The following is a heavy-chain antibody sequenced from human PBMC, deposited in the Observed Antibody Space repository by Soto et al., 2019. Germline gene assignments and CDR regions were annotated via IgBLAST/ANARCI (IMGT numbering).Heavy chain of an antibody. D-gene: IGHD2-2*01. Sequence: GGSLRLSCAASGFTFGSYAMSWVRQAPGKGLEWVSAISGSGGSTYYADSVKGRFTISRDNSKNTLYLQMNSLRAEDTAVYYCAKVVLDCSSTSCYSPPNSYMDIWGKGTTVTVSS. V-gene: IGHV3-23*01. J-gene: IGHJ6*03. CDR3: AKVVLDCSSTSCYSPPNSYMDI. CDR1: GFTFGSYA. CDR2: ISGSGGST.